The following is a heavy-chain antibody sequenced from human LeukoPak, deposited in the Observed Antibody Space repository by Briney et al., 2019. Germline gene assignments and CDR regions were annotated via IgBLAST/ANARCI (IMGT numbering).Heavy chain of an antibody. CDR1: GYIFTGYY. Sequence: SVKVSCKASGYIFTGYYMHWVRQAPGQGLEWMGGIIPIFGTANYAQKFQGRVTITADESTSTAYMELSSLRSEDTAVYYCARHPSSTSPDYWGQGTLVTVSS. CDR3: ARHPSSTSPDY. D-gene: IGHD2-2*01. J-gene: IGHJ4*02. CDR2: IIPIFGTA. V-gene: IGHV1-69*13.